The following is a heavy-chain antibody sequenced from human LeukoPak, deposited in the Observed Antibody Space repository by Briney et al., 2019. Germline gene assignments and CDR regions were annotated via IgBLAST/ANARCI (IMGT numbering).Heavy chain of an antibody. CDR1: GGSISSGGYS. CDR3: ARAGSYYVGLGYFDY. J-gene: IGHJ4*02. D-gene: IGHD1-26*01. V-gene: IGHV4-30-2*01. Sequence: SGTLSLTCAVSGGSISSGGYSWSCIRQPPGRGLEWIGYIYHSGSTYYNPSLKSRVTISVDRSKNQFSLKLSSVTAADTAVYYCARAGSYYVGLGYFDYWGQGTLVTVSS. CDR2: IYHSGST.